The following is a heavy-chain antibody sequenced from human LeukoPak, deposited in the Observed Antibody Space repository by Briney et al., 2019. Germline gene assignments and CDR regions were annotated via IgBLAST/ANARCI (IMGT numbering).Heavy chain of an antibody. V-gene: IGHV1-69*01. Sequence: GSSVKVSCKASGGTFSSYAISWVRQAPGQGLEWMGGIIPILGTANYAQKFQGRVTITADESTSTAYMELSSLRSEDTAVYYCARGYCSSTSCPLGYWGQGTLVTVSS. CDR3: ARGYCSSTSCPLGY. CDR2: IIPILGTA. J-gene: IGHJ4*02. CDR1: GGTFSSYA. D-gene: IGHD2-2*01.